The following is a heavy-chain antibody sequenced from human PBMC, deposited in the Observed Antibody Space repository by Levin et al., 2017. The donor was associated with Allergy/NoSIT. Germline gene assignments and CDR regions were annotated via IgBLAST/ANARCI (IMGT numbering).Heavy chain of an antibody. CDR1: GFTFSDYY. CDR3: ARDEAAAGNWFDP. CDR2: ISSSSSYT. J-gene: IGHJ5*02. V-gene: IGHV3-11*05. Sequence: GESLKISCAASGFTFSDYYMSWIRQAPGKGLEWVSYISSSSSYTNYADSVKGRFTISRDNAKNSLYLQMNSLRAEDTAVYYCARDEAAAGNWFDPWGQGTLVTDSS. D-gene: IGHD6-13*01.